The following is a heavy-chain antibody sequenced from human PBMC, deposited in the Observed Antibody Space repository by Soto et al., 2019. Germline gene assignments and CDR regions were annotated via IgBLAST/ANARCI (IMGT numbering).Heavy chain of an antibody. V-gene: IGHV3-72*01. Sequence: PGGSLRLSCAASGFTFSDHYMDWVRQAPGKGLEWVGRTRKKTNSYSTEYAASVKGRFTISRDDSKNSLYLQMNRLKTEDAAVYYCTKVGSGFNYDDWGQGTLVTVSS. D-gene: IGHD5-12*01. J-gene: IGHJ4*02. CDR1: GFTFSDHY. CDR2: TRKKTNSYST. CDR3: TKVGSGFNYDD.